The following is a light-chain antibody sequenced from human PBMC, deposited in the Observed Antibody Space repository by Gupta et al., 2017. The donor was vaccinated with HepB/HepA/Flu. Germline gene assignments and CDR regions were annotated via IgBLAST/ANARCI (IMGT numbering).Light chain of an antibody. V-gene: IGKV3-20*01. Sequence: IVMTQSPGTLSLSPGERATLSCSASQTVDKNYLGWFQQKPGQTPRLVIYDASNRSTGIPDRFSGSGSATDFTLTIIRLEPQDFLVYYCYQEDHPPLTFGQGTQVDIK. CDR1: QTVDKNY. CDR2: DAS. CDR3: YQEDHPPLT. J-gene: IGKJ5*01.